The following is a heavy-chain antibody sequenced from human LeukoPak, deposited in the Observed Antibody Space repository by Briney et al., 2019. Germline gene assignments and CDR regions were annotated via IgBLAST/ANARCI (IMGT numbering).Heavy chain of an antibody. V-gene: IGHV1-69*13. J-gene: IGHJ6*02. CDR2: IIPIFGTA. CDR3: ASPAGGSGGSYYYYYGMDV. D-gene: IGHD2-15*01. Sequence: SVKDSCKASGGTFSSYAISWVRQAPGQGLERMGRIIPIFGTANYAQKFQGRVTITADESTSTAYMELSSLRSEDTAVYYCASPAGGSGGSYYYYYGMDVWGQGTTVTVSS. CDR1: GGTFSSYA.